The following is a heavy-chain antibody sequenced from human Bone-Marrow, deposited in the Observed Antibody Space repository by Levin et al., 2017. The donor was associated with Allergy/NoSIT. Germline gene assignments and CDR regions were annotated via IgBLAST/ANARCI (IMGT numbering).Heavy chain of an antibody. CDR2: IRTKTNSYNT. V-gene: IGHV3-72*01. D-gene: IGHD3-22*01. J-gene: IGHJ3*01. CDR3: VRVGHYSETQSFDDFDA. Sequence: SGGSLRLSCSASGFALSDYFMDWVRQSPGKGLEWVGRIRTKTNSYNTAYAASVKGRFTISRDDSKRSLYLQMNSLKIEDTAVYFCVRVGHYSETQSFDDFDAWGQGTMVIVSS. CDR1: GFALSDYF.